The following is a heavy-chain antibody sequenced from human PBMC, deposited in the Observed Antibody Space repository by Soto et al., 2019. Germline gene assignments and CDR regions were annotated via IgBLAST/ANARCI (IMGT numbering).Heavy chain of an antibody. V-gene: IGHV3-30-3*01. Sequence: GGSLRLSCAASGFTFSSYAMHWVRQAPGKGLEWVAVISYDGSNKYYADSVKGRFTISRDNSKNTLYLQMNSLRAEDTAVYYCARDSHSIAVAGYYYYGMDVWGQGTTVTVSS. CDR2: ISYDGSNK. J-gene: IGHJ6*02. CDR3: ARDSHSIAVAGYYYYGMDV. D-gene: IGHD6-19*01. CDR1: GFTFSSYA.